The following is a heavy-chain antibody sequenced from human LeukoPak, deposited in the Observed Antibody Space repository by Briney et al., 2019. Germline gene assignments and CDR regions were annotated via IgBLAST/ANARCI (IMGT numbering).Heavy chain of an antibody. D-gene: IGHD1-26*01. Sequence: PGGSLRLSCAASGFTFSSYAMSWVRQAPGKGLEWVSAISGSGGSTYYADSVKGRFTISRDNSKNTLYLQMNSLRAEDTAVYYCAKPGHYSGSYYRVYYFDYWGQGTLVTVPS. CDR3: AKPGHYSGSYYRVYYFDY. J-gene: IGHJ4*02. V-gene: IGHV3-23*01. CDR1: GFTFSSYA. CDR2: ISGSGGST.